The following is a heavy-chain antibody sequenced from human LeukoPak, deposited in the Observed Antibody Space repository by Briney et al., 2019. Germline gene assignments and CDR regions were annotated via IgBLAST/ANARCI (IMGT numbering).Heavy chain of an antibody. CDR1: GFTFNNYG. CDR2: VRYDGINK. D-gene: IGHD2-21*01. CDR3: ARVMWSDNGRGNNWFDP. J-gene: IGHJ5*02. V-gene: IGHV3-30*02. Sequence: GGSLRLSCAASGFTFNNYGMHWVRQAPGKGLEWVAFVRYDGINKYYADSVKGRFTISSDNSINTLYLQMNSLRAEDTAVYYCARVMWSDNGRGNNWFDPWGQGTLVTVSS.